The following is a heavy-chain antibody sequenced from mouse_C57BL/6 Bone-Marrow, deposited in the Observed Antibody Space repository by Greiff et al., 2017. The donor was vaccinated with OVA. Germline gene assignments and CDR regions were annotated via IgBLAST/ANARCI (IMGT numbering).Heavy chain of an antibody. Sequence: QVQLKQSGAELVRPGASVTLSCKASGYTFTDYEMHWVKQTPVHGLEWIGAIDPETGGTAYNQKFKGKAILTADKSSSTAYMELRSLTSEASAVYYCTRSRGNYAWFAYWGQGTLVTVSA. D-gene: IGHD2-1*01. CDR1: GYTFTDYE. V-gene: IGHV1-15*01. J-gene: IGHJ3*01. CDR3: TRSRGNYAWFAY. CDR2: IDPETGGT.